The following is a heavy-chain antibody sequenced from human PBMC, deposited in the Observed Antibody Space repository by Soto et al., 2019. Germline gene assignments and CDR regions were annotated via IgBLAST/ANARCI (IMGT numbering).Heavy chain of an antibody. CDR2: INHSGST. V-gene: IGHV4-34*01. CDR3: ARGGKNWVRGINWFDP. Sequence: SETLSLTCAVYGGSFSGYYWSWIRQPPGKGLEWIGEINHSGSTNYNPSLKSRVTISVDTSKNQFSLKLSSVTAADTAVYYCARGGKNWVRGINWFDPWGQGTLVTVSS. D-gene: IGHD3-10*01. J-gene: IGHJ5*02. CDR1: GGSFSGYY.